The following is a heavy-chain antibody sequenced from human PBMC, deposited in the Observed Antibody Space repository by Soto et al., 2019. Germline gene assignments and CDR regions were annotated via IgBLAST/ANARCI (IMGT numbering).Heavy chain of an antibody. V-gene: IGHV5-10-1*01. D-gene: IGHD1-26*01. CDR2: IDPGDSYT. CDR3: ARRPTDYYYYGMDV. Sequence: GESLKISCQGFGYSFTSFWIGWVRQMPGKGLEWMGRIDPGDSYTNYSPSFQGHVTISADKSISTAYLQWSSLKASDTAMYYCARRPTDYYYYGMDVWGQGTTVTVSS. CDR1: GYSFTSFW. J-gene: IGHJ6*02.